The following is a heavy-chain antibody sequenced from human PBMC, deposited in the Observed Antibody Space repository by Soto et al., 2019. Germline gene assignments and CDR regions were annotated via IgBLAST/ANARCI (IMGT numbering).Heavy chain of an antibody. J-gene: IGHJ5*02. CDR3: ATSAHRMAGFDP. CDR1: GGPIATGGYY. D-gene: IGHD2-15*01. Sequence: QVQLQESGPGLVKPSQTLSVTCTVSGGPIATGGYYWSWIRHHPGKVLEWIGYIYYNGNTYYNPSLQRRVSLSIDTSKNQFSLNLTSVTAADTAVYYCATSAHRMAGFDPWGQGTLVTVSS. CDR2: IYYNGNT. V-gene: IGHV4-31*03.